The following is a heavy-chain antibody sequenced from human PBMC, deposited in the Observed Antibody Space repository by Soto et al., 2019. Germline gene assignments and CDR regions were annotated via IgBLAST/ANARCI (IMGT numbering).Heavy chain of an antibody. CDR1: GFTFSSYA. CDR2: ISGSGGST. V-gene: IGHV3-23*01. Sequence: GGSLRLSCAASGFTFSSYAMSWVRQAPGKGLEWVSAISGSGGSTYYADSVKGRFTISRDNSKNTLYLQMNSLRAEDTAVYYCAKDXPYDFCGGPYYYYGMDVWGQGTTVTVSS. D-gene: IGHD3-3*01. J-gene: IGHJ6*02. CDR3: AKDXPYDFCGGPYYYYGMDV.